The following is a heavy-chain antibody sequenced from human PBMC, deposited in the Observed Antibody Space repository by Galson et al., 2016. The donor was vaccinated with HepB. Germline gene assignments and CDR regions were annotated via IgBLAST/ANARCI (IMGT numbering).Heavy chain of an antibody. V-gene: IGHV1-69*01. D-gene: IGHD3-9*01. CDR1: GGTFSSFA. CDR2: IIPIFGTT. CDR3: ARYRLDILTGYLKSEAFDI. J-gene: IGHJ3*02. Sequence: QSGAEVKKPGESLRISCKASGGTFSSFAISWVRQAPGQGLEWMGGIIPIFGTTNYAQKFQGRVTITADESTTTAYMELNSLRSEDTAVYYCARYRLDILTGYLKSEAFDIWGQGTMVTVSS.